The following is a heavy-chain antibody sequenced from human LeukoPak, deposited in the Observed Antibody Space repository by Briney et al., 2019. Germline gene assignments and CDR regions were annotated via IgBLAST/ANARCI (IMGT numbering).Heavy chain of an antibody. V-gene: IGHV1-24*01. Sequence: ASVKVSCKVSGYTLTELSMHWVRQAPGEGLEWMGGSDPEDGETIYAQKFQGRVTMTEDTSTDTAYMELSSLRSEDTAVYYCAAHPFTIFGVVLGFYGMDVWGQGTTVTVSS. J-gene: IGHJ6*02. CDR1: GYTLTELS. D-gene: IGHD3-3*01. CDR3: AAHPFTIFGVVLGFYGMDV. CDR2: SDPEDGET.